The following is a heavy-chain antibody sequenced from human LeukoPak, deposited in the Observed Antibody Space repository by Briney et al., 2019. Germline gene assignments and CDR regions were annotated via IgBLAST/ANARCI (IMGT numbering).Heavy chain of an antibody. Sequence: SETLSLTCTVSGCSISSYYWSWIRQPAGKGLEWIGRIYTSGSTNYNPSLKSRVTISVDTSKNQFSLKLSSVTAADTAVYYCANSGWYAPRPFWGQGTLVTVSS. CDR3: ANSGWYAPRPF. J-gene: IGHJ4*02. D-gene: IGHD6-19*01. CDR1: GCSISSYY. V-gene: IGHV4-4*07. CDR2: IYTSGST.